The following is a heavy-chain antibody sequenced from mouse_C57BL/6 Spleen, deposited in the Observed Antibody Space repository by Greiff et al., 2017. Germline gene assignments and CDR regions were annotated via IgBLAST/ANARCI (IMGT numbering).Heavy chain of an antibody. D-gene: IGHD1-1*01. Sequence: EVQLQESGEGLVKPGGSLKLSCAASGFTFSSYAMSWVRQTPEKRLEWVAYISSGGDYIYYADTVKGRFTISRDNARNTLYLQMSSLKSEDTAMDYCTRGAYGSSYDYWGQGTTLTVSS. J-gene: IGHJ2*01. CDR1: GFTFSSYA. V-gene: IGHV5-9-1*02. CDR2: ISSGGDYI. CDR3: TRGAYGSSYDY.